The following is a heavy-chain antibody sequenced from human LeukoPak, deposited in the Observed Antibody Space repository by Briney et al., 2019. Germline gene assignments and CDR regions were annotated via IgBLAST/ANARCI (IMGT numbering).Heavy chain of an antibody. CDR2: ISSSSSYT. V-gene: IGHV3-11*06. Sequence: GGTLRLSCAASGFTFSDYYMSGVRQAPGKGLEWVSYISSSSSYTNYADSVNGRFTISRDNAKNSLYLQMNSLRAEDTAVYYCASLLYFDWYLWYWGQGTLVTVSS. CDR1: GFTFSDYY. CDR3: ASLLYFDWYLWY. J-gene: IGHJ4*02. D-gene: IGHD3-9*01.